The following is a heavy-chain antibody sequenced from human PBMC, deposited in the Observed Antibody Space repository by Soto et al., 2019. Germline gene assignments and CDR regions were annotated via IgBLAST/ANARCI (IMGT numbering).Heavy chain of an antibody. CDR3: AREPGVGLTARWICP. CDR1: GGSVNNGIYY. Sequence: QVQLQESGPGLVKPSETLTLTCTVSGGSVNNGIYYWSWIRQPPGKGLEWIGHIYYSGRTNLNPSLKTPVSTRIDTPKKQFTLKLSSVTAARTAVYLCAREPGVGLTARWICPRVQGALVT. J-gene: IGHJ5*02. V-gene: IGHV4-61*01. D-gene: IGHD2-21*02. CDR2: IYYSGRT.